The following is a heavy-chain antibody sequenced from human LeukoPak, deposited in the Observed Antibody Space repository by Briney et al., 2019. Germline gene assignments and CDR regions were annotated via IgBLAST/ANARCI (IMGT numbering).Heavy chain of an antibody. Sequence: GESLRLSCAASGFTFSSYSMNWVRQAPGKGLEWVSSISSSSSYIYYADSVKGRFTISRDNAKNSLYLQMNSLRAEDTAVYYCASPVVAATLTDYWGQGTLVTVPS. D-gene: IGHD2-15*01. CDR2: ISSSSSYI. CDR1: GFTFSSYS. J-gene: IGHJ4*02. V-gene: IGHV3-21*01. CDR3: ASPVVAATLTDY.